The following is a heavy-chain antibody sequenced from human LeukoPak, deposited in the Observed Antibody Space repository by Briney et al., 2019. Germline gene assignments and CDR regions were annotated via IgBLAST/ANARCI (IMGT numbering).Heavy chain of an antibody. J-gene: IGHJ4*02. V-gene: IGHV1-46*01. CDR1: GYIFTSYF. Sequence: GASVKVSCKASGYIFTSYFMHWVRQAPGQGLEWMGLINPSGGSTRYAQKFQGRVTMTRDMSTSTVYMELSSLRSEDTAVYYCARVGATTPFDYWGQGTLVTVSS. D-gene: IGHD1-26*01. CDR3: ARVGATTPFDY. CDR2: INPSGGST.